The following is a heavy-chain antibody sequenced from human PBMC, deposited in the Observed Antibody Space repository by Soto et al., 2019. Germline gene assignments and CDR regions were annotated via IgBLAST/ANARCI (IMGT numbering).Heavy chain of an antibody. Sequence: GGSLRLSCSASGFTFSSYAMHWVRQAPGKGLEYVSAISSNGGSTYYADSVKGRFTISRDHSKNTLYLQMSSLRAEDTAVYYCVKGPQGNRFYQLLRAGNSIDPWCQGTLVTVFS. D-gene: IGHD2-2*01. CDR3: VKGPQGNRFYQLLRAGNSIDP. CDR2: ISSNGGST. CDR1: GFTFSSYA. J-gene: IGHJ5*02. V-gene: IGHV3-64D*06.